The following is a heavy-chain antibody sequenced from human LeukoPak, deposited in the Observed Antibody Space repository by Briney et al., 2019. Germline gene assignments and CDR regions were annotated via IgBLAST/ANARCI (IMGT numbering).Heavy chain of an antibody. Sequence: GGSLRLSCAASGFTFSSYWMSWVRQAPGKGLEWVANIKQDGSEKYYVDSVKGRFTISRDNAKNSLYLQMNSLRAEDTAVYYCARDFPYYYDSSGYYCYFDYWGPGTVVTVSS. D-gene: IGHD3-22*01. CDR2: IKQDGSEK. CDR3: ARDFPYYYDSSGYYCYFDY. V-gene: IGHV3-7*03. CDR1: GFTFSSYW. J-gene: IGHJ4*02.